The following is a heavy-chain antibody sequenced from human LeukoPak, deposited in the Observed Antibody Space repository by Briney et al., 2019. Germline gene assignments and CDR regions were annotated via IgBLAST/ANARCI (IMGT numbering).Heavy chain of an antibody. CDR2: IYHSGST. D-gene: IGHD2-15*01. CDR3: ARDRGSGDRNRYFDL. V-gene: IGHV4-30-2*01. CDR1: GGSISSGGYS. J-gene: IGHJ2*01. Sequence: SETLSLTCAVSGGSISSGGYSWSWIRQPPGKGLEWIGYIYHSGSTYYNPSLKSRVTISVDRSKNQFSLKLSSVTAADTAVYYCARDRGSGDRNRYFDLWGRGTLVTVSS.